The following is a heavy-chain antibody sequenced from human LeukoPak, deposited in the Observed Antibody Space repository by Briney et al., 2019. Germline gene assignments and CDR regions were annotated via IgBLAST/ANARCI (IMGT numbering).Heavy chain of an antibody. CDR3: AKTQRGYYYGSGSYFDY. CDR1: GFTFSNYG. CDR2: IQYDGSNK. J-gene: IGHJ4*02. D-gene: IGHD3-10*01. Sequence: PGGSLRLSCAASGFTFSNYGMYWVRQAPGKGLEWVAFIQYDGSNKYYADSVKGRFTVSRDNSKNTLYLQMNSLRVEDSAVYYCAKTQRGYYYGSGSYFDYWGQGNLVTVSS. V-gene: IGHV3-30*02.